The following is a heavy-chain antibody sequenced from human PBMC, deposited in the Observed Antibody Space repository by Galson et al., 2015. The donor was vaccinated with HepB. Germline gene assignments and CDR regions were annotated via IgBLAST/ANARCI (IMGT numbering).Heavy chain of an antibody. J-gene: IGHJ4*02. V-gene: IGHV1-18*01. D-gene: IGHD1-26*01. CDR1: GYTFSHFG. CDR2: TSAYNGNT. CDR3: ARDPKYSGSYLGHFEY. Sequence: SVKVSCKASGYTFSHFGISWVRQGPGQGLEWIGWTSAYNGNTDYAQKFKGRVTLTTDTSTTTAYMELRSLRYDDTAVYYCARDPKYSGSYLGHFEYWGQGTLVTVSS.